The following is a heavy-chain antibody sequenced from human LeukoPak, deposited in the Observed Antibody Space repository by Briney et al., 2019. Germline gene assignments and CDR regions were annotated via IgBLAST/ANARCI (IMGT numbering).Heavy chain of an antibody. V-gene: IGHV3-48*01. CDR1: EFTFSSYS. Sequence: GGPLRLSCVASEFTFSSYSMIWVRQAPGKGLEWISYISNGSGNRYYADSVKGRFTISRDNAKNLLYLQMNNLRADDTAVYYCARAAKWEFYHYYMDVWGKGTTVAVSS. D-gene: IGHD1-26*01. CDR2: ISNGSGNR. J-gene: IGHJ6*03. CDR3: ARAAKWEFYHYYMDV.